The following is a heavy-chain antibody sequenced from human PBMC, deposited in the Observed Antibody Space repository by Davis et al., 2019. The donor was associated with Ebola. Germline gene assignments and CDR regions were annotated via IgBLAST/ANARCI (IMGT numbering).Heavy chain of an antibody. Sequence: ASVKVSCKASGYTFDSYGISWVRQAPGQGLEWMGWISGYNGKTNYGQKLQGRVTMTTDTLTNTAYMELRRLRSDDTAVYYCARDMAAWGLPVSAEYLQHWGQGTLVTVSS. V-gene: IGHV1-18*01. CDR3: ARDMAAWGLPVSAEYLQH. J-gene: IGHJ1*01. CDR1: GYTFDSYG. CDR2: ISGYNGKT. D-gene: IGHD3-16*01.